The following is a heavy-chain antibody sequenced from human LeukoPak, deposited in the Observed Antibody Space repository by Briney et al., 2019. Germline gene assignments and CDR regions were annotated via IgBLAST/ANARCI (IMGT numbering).Heavy chain of an antibody. CDR2: LNPTTGGT. J-gene: IGHJ4*02. D-gene: IGHD2-15*01. V-gene: IGHV1-2*02. CDR1: GYTFTYYY. CDR3: ARDYRPTDCSGGDCPYYYFDY. Sequence: ASVKASCKASGYTFTYYYVHWMRQAPGQRLKRMGGLNPTTGGTYYAQKFQGRVTMTRDTSISTIYVDLSRLTSDDTAVYYCARDYRPTDCSGGDCPYYYFDYWGKGTLVTVSS.